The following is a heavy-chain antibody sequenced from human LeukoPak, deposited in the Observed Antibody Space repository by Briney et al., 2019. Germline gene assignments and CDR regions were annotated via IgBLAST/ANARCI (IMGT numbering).Heavy chain of an antibody. Sequence: SETLSLTCTVSGGSISSYYWSWIRQPPGKGLEWIGYIYYSGSTNYNPSLKSRVTISVDTSKNQFSLKLSSVTAADTAVYYCARSLWLGELRIGWFDPWGQGTLVTVSS. CDR2: IYYSGST. CDR3: ARSLWLGELRIGWFDP. J-gene: IGHJ5*02. V-gene: IGHV4-59*01. CDR1: GGSISSYY. D-gene: IGHD3-10*01.